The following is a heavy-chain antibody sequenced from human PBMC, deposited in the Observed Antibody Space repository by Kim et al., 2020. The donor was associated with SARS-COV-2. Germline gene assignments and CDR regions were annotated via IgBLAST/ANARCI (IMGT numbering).Heavy chain of an antibody. CDR3: VKDSSATC. Sequence: GGSLRLSCAASGYTFSSNWMQWVRQAPGKGLVWVSRINTDETFTSYADSVKGRFTISRDNAKNTLYLQMNSLRPEDTAMYYCVKDSSATCWGQGTLVTVSS. CDR1: GYTFSSNW. D-gene: IGHD2-2*01. J-gene: IGHJ4*02. CDR2: INTDETFT. V-gene: IGHV3-74*01.